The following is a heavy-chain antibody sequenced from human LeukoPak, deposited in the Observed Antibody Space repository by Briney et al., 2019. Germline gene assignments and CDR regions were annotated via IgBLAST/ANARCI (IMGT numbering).Heavy chain of an antibody. J-gene: IGHJ3*02. D-gene: IGHD2-21*02. V-gene: IGHV3-7*01. CDR3: ARDLDTYVVLTAYDTFDI. CDR1: GFTFSNYW. Sequence: GGSLRLSCEGSGFTFSNYWMTWVRQAPEKGLEWVANIEPSGSEKHYADSVEGRFTISRDNAKNSLYLQMNSLRAEDTAVYYCARDLDTYVVLTAYDTFDIWGQGTMVTVSS. CDR2: IEPSGSEK.